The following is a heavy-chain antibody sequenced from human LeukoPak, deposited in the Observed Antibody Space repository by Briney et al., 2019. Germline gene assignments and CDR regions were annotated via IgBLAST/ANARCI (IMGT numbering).Heavy chain of an antibody. CDR3: ARGRIAKIVVVHSFHYGMDV. CDR2: INDYTGNT. J-gene: IGHJ6*02. CDR1: GFTFSVYG. V-gene: IGHV4-34*01. D-gene: IGHD3-22*01. Sequence: GSLRLSCAASGFTFSVYGMTWVRQSPGKGLEWIGEINDYTGNTNYSPSLNSRVSISLEKSKNQFSLELRSVTAADTAVYYCARGRIAKIVVVHSFHYGMDVWGQGTTVTVSS.